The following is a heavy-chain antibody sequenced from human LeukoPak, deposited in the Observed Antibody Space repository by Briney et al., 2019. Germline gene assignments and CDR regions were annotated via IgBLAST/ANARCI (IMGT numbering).Heavy chain of an antibody. CDR1: GFTFSYYS. V-gene: IGHV3-48*02. CDR2: SNTDGTI. Sequence: GGSLRLSCAASGFTFSYYSMNWVRQAPGKGLEWISYSNTDGTISYADSVKGRFTISRDNAENSLYLQMNNLRDEDTAVYFCVRDRDYAFDFWGQGTMVTVSS. J-gene: IGHJ3*01. CDR3: VRDRDYAFDF.